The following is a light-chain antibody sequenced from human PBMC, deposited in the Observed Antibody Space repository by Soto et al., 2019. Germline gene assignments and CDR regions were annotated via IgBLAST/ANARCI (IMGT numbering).Light chain of an antibody. Sequence: DIVMTQSPDSLAVFLGERATITCKSSQSLFYSAYKTNYLAWYQEKPGQPPKLLISWASTRASGVPDRFSGSGSGTDFTLTISRVEAEDVGVYYCMQALQTPPTFGQGTRLEIK. CDR1: QSLFYSAYKTNY. J-gene: IGKJ5*01. CDR2: WAS. V-gene: IGKV4-1*01. CDR3: MQALQTPPT.